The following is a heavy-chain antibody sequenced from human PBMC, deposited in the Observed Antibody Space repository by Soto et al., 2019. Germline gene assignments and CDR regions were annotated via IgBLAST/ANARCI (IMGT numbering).Heavy chain of an antibody. CDR1: GGSLGSDNYS. D-gene: IGHD2-15*01. J-gene: IGHJ5*02. V-gene: IGHV4-61*01. Sequence: PSETLSLTCAVSGGSLGSDNYSWSWIRQPPGKGLGWIGYIYQSGSTYYSPSLQSRVTISADTSKSQFSLKLTSVSAADTAVYCCARVAVAHNQINWSDPWGQGTLVTGSS. CDR3: ARVAVAHNQINWSDP. CDR2: IYQSGST.